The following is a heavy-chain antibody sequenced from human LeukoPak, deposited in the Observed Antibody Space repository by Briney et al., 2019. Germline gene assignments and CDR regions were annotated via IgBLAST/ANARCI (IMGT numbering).Heavy chain of an antibody. CDR3: ATERGAFFDY. J-gene: IGHJ4*02. CDR1: GFTVSSNY. CDR2: IYSGGST. V-gene: IGHV3-53*03. Sequence: GGSLGLSCAASGFTVSSNYMSWVRQAPGKGLEWVSVIYSGGSTYYADSVKGRFTISRDNSKNTLYLQMNSLRAEDTAVYYCATERGAFFDYWGQGTLVTVSS.